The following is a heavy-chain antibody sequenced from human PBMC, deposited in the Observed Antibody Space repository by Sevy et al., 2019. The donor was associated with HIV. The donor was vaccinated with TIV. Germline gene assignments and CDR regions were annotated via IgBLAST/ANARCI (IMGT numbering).Heavy chain of an antibody. V-gene: IGHV3-23*01. CDR1: GFTFSSYA. J-gene: IGHJ4*02. Sequence: GGSLRLSCAASGFTFSSYAMSWVRQAPGKGLEWVSAISGSGGSTYYADSVKGRFTISRDNSKTTLYLQMNSLRAEGTAVYYCAKTNYYDSSGSSIGDYFDYWGQGTLVTVSS. CDR2: ISGSGGST. D-gene: IGHD3-22*01. CDR3: AKTNYYDSSGSSIGDYFDY.